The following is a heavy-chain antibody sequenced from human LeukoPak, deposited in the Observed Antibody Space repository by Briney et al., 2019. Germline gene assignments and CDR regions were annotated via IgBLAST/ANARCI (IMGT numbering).Heavy chain of an antibody. CDR2: IYYSGST. Sequence: SETLSLTCTVSGGSISSSSYYWGWIRQPPGKGLEWIGSIYYSGSTYYNPSLKSRVTISVDTSKNQFSLKLSSVTAADTAVYYCARVPNLGAARKYFDYWGQGTLVTVSS. D-gene: IGHD6-6*01. CDR1: GGSISSSSYY. V-gene: IGHV4-39*01. J-gene: IGHJ4*02. CDR3: ARVPNLGAARKYFDY.